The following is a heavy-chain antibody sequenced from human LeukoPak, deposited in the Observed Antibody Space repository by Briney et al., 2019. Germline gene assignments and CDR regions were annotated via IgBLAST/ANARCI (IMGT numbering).Heavy chain of an antibody. CDR1: GGTFSSYA. J-gene: IGHJ4*02. V-gene: IGHV1-69*13. CDR3: ASSPWGDYYYDSSGYYPFDY. CDR2: IIPIFGTA. D-gene: IGHD3-22*01. Sequence: SVKVSCKASGGTFSSYAISWVRQAPGQGLEWMGGIIPIFGTANYAQKFQGRVTITADESTSTAYMELSSLTSEDTAVYYCASSPWGDYYYDSSGYYPFDYWGQGTLVTVS.